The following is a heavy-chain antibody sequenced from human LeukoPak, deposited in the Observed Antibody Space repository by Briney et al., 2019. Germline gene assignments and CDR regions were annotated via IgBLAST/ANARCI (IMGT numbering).Heavy chain of an antibody. CDR1: GFTFSNYA. CDR3: ARGAGYNYPYYFDY. D-gene: IGHD5-24*01. V-gene: IGHV3-23*01. Sequence: GGSLRLSCAASGFTFSNYAMSWVRQAPAKGLEWVSALSSSGGDTFYADSVKGRFTISRDTSKNTLYLQMNSLRAEDTAVYYCARGAGYNYPYYFDYWGQGTLVTVSS. CDR2: LSSSGGDT. J-gene: IGHJ4*02.